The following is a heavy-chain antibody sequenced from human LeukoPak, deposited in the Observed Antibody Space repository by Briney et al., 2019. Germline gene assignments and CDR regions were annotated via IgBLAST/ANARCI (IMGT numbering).Heavy chain of an antibody. J-gene: IGHJ3*02. CDR2: ISAYNGNR. V-gene: IGHV1-18*04. CDR3: ARDVITMVRGVIITGAFDI. CDR1: GYTFTSYY. D-gene: IGHD3-10*01. Sequence: ASVKVSCKASGYTFTSYYMYWVRQAPGQGLEWMGWISAYNGNRNYAQKLKGRVTMTTDTSTSTAYMELRSLRSDGTAVYYCARDVITMVRGVIITGAFDIWGQGTMVTVSS.